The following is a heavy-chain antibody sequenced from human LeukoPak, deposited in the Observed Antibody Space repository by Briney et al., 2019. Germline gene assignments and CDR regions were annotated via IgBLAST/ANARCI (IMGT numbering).Heavy chain of an antibody. CDR1: GGSISIYY. V-gene: IGHV4-59*01. CDR3: ARGLGPIAMFGP. CDR2: SST. Sequence: SETLSLTCSVPGGSISIYYWSWMRQPPGKGLEWIGNSSTNYNPSLKSRVTISVDTSKNQFSLKLSSVTVADTAVYYCARGLGPIAMFGPWGQGTLVAVSS. J-gene: IGHJ5*02. D-gene: IGHD6-6*01.